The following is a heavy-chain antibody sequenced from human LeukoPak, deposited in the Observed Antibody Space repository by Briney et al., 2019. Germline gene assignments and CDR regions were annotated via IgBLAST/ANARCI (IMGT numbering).Heavy chain of an antibody. V-gene: IGHV3-33*01. J-gene: IGHJ5*01. CDR1: GFTFSSXX. Sequence: RLSXXASGFTFSSXXMHWVRQAPGKGLEWVAXIWYDGSNKYYADSVKGRFTISGDNSKNTLYLQMNSLRAEDTAVYYCARDRAALDSSGXXFXXWG. CDR3: ARDRAALDSSGXXFXX. CDR2: IWYDGSNK. D-gene: IGHD3-22*01.